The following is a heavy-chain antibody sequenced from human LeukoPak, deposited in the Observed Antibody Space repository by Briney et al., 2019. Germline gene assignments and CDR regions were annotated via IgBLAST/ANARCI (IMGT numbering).Heavy chain of an antibody. CDR1: GGSIKSYY. V-gene: IGHV4-59*08. J-gene: IGHJ4*02. D-gene: IGHD3-10*01. CDR3: ARLDYYASGFFEY. Sequence: SETLSLTCTVSGGSIKSYYWSWIRQPPGKGLEWIGYIYYSGSTNYNPSLKSRVTISVDTSKNQFSLKLSSVTATDTAVYYCARLDYYASGFFEYWGRGTLVTVSS. CDR2: IYYSGST.